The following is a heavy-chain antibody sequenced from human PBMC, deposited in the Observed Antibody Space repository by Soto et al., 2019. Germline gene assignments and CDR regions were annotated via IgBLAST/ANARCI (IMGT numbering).Heavy chain of an antibody. D-gene: IGHD3-3*01. V-gene: IGHV3-30-3*01. CDR1: GFTFSSYA. J-gene: IGHJ6*02. CDR2: ISYDGSNK. Sequence: GGSLRLSCAASGFTFSSYAMHWVRQAPGKGLEWVAVISYDGSNKYYADSVKGRFTISRDNSKNTLYQQMNSLRAEDTAVYYCARAATDTIFGVVSYGMDVWGQGTTVTVSS. CDR3: ARAATDTIFGVVSYGMDV.